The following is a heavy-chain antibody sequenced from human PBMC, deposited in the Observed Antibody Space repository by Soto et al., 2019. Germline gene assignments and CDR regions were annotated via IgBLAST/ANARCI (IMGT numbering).Heavy chain of an antibody. J-gene: IGHJ4*02. Sequence: SETLSLTSAVYGVPFTSYFWNWVGQPPGKGLEWIGEINHSGSTDYNPSLKSRVTISVDTSKNQFSLKLSSVTAADTAVYYCAILEDYGDKRATFHHRAQATLVTVSS. CDR1: GVPFTSYF. CDR3: AILEDYGDKRATFHH. CDR2: INHSGST. D-gene: IGHD4-17*01. V-gene: IGHV4-34*01.